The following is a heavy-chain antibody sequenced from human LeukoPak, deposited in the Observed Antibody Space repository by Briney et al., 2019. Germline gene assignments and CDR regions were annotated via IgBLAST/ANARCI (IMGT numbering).Heavy chain of an antibody. CDR1: RFTFSSYA. J-gene: IGHJ3*01. D-gene: IGHD3-22*01. CDR3: AKETASGYGAFDF. V-gene: IGHV3-23*01. CDR2: VSGSGGST. Sequence: GGSLRLSCAASRFTFSSYAMSWVRQAPGKGLEWVSGVSGSGGSTHYGGSVKGRFTISRDNSKNTLYLQMSSLRAEDTAVYYCAKETASGYGAFDFWGQGTMVTVSS.